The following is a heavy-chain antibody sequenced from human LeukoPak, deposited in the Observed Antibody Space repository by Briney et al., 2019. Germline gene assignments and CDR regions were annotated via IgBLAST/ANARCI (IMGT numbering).Heavy chain of an antibody. CDR2: ISSSGGVT. Sequence: PGGSLRLSCAASGFTLSTYAMSWVRQAPGRGLEWVSSISSSGGVTYYADSVKGRFTISRDNSKNTLYLQMNSLRAEDTAVYFCARNYYYMDVWGKGTTVTVSS. CDR3: ARNYYYMDV. J-gene: IGHJ6*03. CDR1: GFTLSTYA. V-gene: IGHV3-23*01.